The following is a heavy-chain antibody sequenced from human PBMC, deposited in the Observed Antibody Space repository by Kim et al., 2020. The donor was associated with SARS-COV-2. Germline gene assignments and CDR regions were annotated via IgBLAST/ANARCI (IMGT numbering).Heavy chain of an antibody. CDR3: ANSMAGITLDY. Sequence: GKADTVKGRFTVSRENAKISLYLQMNSLRAEDTALYYCANSMAGITLDYWGQGTLVTVSS. V-gene: IGHV3-9*01. D-gene: IGHD6-19*01. J-gene: IGHJ4*02.